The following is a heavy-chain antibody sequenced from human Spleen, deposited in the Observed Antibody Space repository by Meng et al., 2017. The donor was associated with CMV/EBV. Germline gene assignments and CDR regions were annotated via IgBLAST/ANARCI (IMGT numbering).Heavy chain of an antibody. D-gene: IGHD3-9*01. V-gene: IGHV4-59*01. CDR2: ISYSGST. J-gene: IGHJ6*02. CDR3: ARDLGGGYDILTGYYPTGIDV. CDR1: GGSISNYY. Sequence: SETLSLTCTVSGGSISNYYWSWIRQPPGKGLEWIGYISYSGSTDYNPSLKSRVTISVDTSKNHFSLKLSSVTAADTAIYYCARDLGGGYDILTGYYPTGIDVWGQGTTVTVSS.